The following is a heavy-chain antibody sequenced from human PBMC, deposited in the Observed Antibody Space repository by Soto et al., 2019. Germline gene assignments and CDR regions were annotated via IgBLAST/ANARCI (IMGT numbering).Heavy chain of an antibody. CDR3: ARDPHVFWSGNEKYSFDY. V-gene: IGHV1-2*04. J-gene: IGHJ4*02. CDR1: GYTFTGYY. CDR2: INPNSGGT. Sequence: ASVKVSCKASGYTFTGYYMHWVRQAPGQGLEWMGWINPNSGGTNYAQKFQGWVTMTRDTSISTAYMELRRLSSDDTAVFYFARDPHVFWSGNEKYSFDYWGKGTLVTFPS. D-gene: IGHD3-3*01.